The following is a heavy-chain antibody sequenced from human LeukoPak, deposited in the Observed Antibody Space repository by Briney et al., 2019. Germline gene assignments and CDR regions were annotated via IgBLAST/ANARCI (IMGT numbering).Heavy chain of an antibody. Sequence: SETLSLTCTVSGGSIGSYYWSWIRQPAGKGLEWIGRIYTSGSTNYNPSLKSRVTMSVDTSKNQLSLKLRSLTAADTAVYFCARDGLGFDTSGFSRWGQGTLVTVSS. CDR2: IYTSGST. D-gene: IGHD3-3*01. V-gene: IGHV4-4*07. CDR3: ARDGLGFDTSGFSR. J-gene: IGHJ4*02. CDR1: GGSIGSYY.